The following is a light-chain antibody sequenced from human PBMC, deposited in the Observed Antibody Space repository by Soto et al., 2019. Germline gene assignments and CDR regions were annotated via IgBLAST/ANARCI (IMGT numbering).Light chain of an antibody. Sequence: DIQMTQSPSSVSASVGDRVTITCRASQGIRSWLACYQQRPGKAPKLLISAAYSLQSAVPSRFSGSGSGTDFTLTTSSLQTADFATYYSQQSDSFPASSGGGTKVVVK. CDR1: QGIRSW. V-gene: IGKV1D-12*01. CDR3: QQSDSFPAS. CDR2: AAY. J-gene: IGKJ4*01.